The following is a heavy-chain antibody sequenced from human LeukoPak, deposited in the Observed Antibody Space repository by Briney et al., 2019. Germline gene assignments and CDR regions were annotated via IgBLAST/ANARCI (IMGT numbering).Heavy chain of an antibody. CDR2: ISSSGGNI. Sequence: GGSLRLSCAASGFSFSSYEMIWVRQAPGKGLEWISYISSSGGNIYYADSVKGRFTISRDNAKNSLYLQMDSLRVEDTAVYYCARANTIFGVEPDYYFDYWGQGTLVSVSS. V-gene: IGHV3-48*03. D-gene: IGHD3-3*01. CDR1: GFSFSSYE. J-gene: IGHJ4*02. CDR3: ARANTIFGVEPDYYFDY.